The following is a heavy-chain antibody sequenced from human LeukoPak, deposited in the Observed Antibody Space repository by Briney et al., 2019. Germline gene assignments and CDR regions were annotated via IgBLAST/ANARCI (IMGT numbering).Heavy chain of an antibody. D-gene: IGHD6-6*01. Sequence: ASVKVSCKTSGYIFTDSYMHWVRQAPGQGLEWMGRINPNSGGTNYAQKFQGRVTMTRDTSISTAYMELSRLRSDDTAVYYCARGVSSSSADYWGQGTLVTVSS. CDR2: INPNSGGT. CDR3: ARGVSSSSADY. CDR1: GYIFTDSY. J-gene: IGHJ4*02. V-gene: IGHV1-2*06.